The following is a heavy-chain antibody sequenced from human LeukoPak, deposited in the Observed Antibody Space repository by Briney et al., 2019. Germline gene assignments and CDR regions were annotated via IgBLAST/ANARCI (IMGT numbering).Heavy chain of an antibody. J-gene: IGHJ4*02. CDR1: GGSFSGYY. D-gene: IGHD3-3*01. CDR3: ARRGLDYDFWSGYYTGYYFDY. Sequence: SETLSLTCAVYGGSFSGYYWSWIRQPPGEGLEWIGEINHSGSTNYNPSLKSRVTISVDTSKNQFSLKLSSVTAADTAVYYCARRGLDYDFWSGYYTGYYFDYWGQGTLVTVSS. V-gene: IGHV4-34*01. CDR2: INHSGST.